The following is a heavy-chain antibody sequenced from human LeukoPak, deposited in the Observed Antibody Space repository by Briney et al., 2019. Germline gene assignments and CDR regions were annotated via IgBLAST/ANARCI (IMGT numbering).Heavy chain of an antibody. Sequence: PGGSLRLSCAASGFTFNSYSMNWVRQAPGKGLEWVSSISSSSSYIYYADSVKGRFTISRDNAKNSLYLQMNSLRAEDTAVYYCAKPIGSYGDYVSFDYWGQGTLVTVSP. CDR2: ISSSSSYI. CDR3: AKPIGSYGDYVSFDY. V-gene: IGHV3-21*01. D-gene: IGHD4-17*01. J-gene: IGHJ4*02. CDR1: GFTFNSYS.